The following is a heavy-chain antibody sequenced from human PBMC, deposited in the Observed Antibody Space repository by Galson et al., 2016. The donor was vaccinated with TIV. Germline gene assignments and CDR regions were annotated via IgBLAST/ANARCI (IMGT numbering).Heavy chain of an antibody. CDR3: ARGGQLGYCSGGSCSYFDF. V-gene: IGHV3-53*01. D-gene: IGHD2-15*01. CDR1: GFTVSGNY. J-gene: IGHJ4*02. Sequence: SLRLSCAASGFTVSGNYMSWVRQAPGKGLEWVSLIYSGGNTYYADSVKGRFTISRDNSKNMLYLQMNNLRAEDTAVYYCARGGQLGYCSGGSCSYFDFWGQGTLVTVSS. CDR2: IYSGGNT.